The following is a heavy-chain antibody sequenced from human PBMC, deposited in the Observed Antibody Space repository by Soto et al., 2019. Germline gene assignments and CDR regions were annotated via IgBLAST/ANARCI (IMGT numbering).Heavy chain of an antibody. Sequence: QTLSLTRAITGDTVYSNSAARNWIRQSPSRGLEWLGRTYYRSKWYNDYAVSVKSRITINPDTSKNQFSLQLKSVTPEDTAVYYCARGLASRPSNGMEVWGQGTPVTVSS. CDR3: ARGLASRPSNGMEV. CDR1: GDTVYSNSAA. D-gene: IGHD6-19*01. J-gene: IGHJ6*02. V-gene: IGHV6-1*01. CDR2: TYYRSKWYN.